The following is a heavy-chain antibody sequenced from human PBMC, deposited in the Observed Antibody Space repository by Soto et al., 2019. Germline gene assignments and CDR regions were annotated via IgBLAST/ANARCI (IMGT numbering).Heavy chain of an antibody. Sequence: GGSLRLSCAASGFTFSSYGMHWVRQAPGKGLEWVAVISYDGSNKYYADSVKGRFTISRDNSKNTLYLQMNSLRAEDTAVYYCAIGAHSSGWYSWYYYYYGMDVWGQGTTVTVSS. J-gene: IGHJ6*02. CDR2: ISYDGSNK. CDR1: GFTFSSYG. V-gene: IGHV3-30*03. CDR3: AIGAHSSGWYSWYYYYYGMDV. D-gene: IGHD6-19*01.